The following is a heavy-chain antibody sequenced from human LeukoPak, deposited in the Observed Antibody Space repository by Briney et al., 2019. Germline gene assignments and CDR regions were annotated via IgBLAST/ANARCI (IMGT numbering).Heavy chain of an antibody. V-gene: IGHV4-34*01. CDR2: INHSGST. D-gene: IGHD3-22*01. CDR1: GGSFSGYY. CDR3: ARGPNYYDSSGYLEPQEYFQH. J-gene: IGHJ1*01. Sequence: SETLSLTCAVYGGSFSGYYWSWIRQPPGKGLEWIGEINHSGSTNYNPSLKSRVTISVDTSKNQFSLKLSSVTAEDTAVYYCARGPNYYDSSGYLEPQEYFQHWGQGTLVTVSS.